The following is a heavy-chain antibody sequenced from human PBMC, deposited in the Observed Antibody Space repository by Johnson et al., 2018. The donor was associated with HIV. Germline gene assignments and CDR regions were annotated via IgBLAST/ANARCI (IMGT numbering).Heavy chain of an antibody. V-gene: IGHV3-74*01. CDR2: ITWNGGST. CDR1: GFTFGSHW. Sequence: VQLVESGGAVVQPGGSLRLSCAASGFTFGSHWMHWVRQPPGRGREGVSGITWNGGSTGYADSVMGRFTIPRDNSNNPLYRQMNRRRAEDTAVYYCARPLFLESVLYSEPDAFDIWGQGTMVTVSS. CDR3: ARPLFLESVLYSEPDAFDI. J-gene: IGHJ3*02. D-gene: IGHD2-8*02.